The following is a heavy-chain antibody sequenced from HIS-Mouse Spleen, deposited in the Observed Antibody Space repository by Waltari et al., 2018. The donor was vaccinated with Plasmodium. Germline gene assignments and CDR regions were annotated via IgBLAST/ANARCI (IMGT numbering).Heavy chain of an antibody. D-gene: IGHD3-22*01. Sequence: QVQLQESGPGLVKPSQTLSLTCTVSGGSISSGGYYWSWIRQHPGKGLEWLGYIYYSGSTNYHPSLKSRVTISVETSKNQFSLKLSSVTAADTAVYYWARGDSSGYYYSFDYWGQGTLVTVSS. CDR3: ARGDSSGYYYSFDY. J-gene: IGHJ4*02. V-gene: IGHV4-31*03. CDR2: IYYSGST. CDR1: GGSISSGGYY.